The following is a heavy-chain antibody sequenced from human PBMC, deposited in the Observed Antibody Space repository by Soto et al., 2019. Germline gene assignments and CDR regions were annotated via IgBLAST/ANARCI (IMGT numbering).Heavy chain of an antibody. D-gene: IGHD6-13*01. V-gene: IGHV1-69*13. CDR2: IIPIFGTA. CDR3: ARARQQLVYNWFDP. J-gene: IGHJ5*02. CDR1: GGALSSYA. Sequence: SVKVSCKDSGGALSSYAISWVRQAAGQGLEWMGGIIPIFGTANYAQKFQGRVTITADESTSTAYMELSSLRSEDTAVYYCARARQQLVYNWFDPWGQGTLVTVSS.